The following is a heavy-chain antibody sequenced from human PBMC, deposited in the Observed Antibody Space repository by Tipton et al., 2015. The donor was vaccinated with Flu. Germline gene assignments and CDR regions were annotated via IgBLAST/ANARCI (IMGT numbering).Heavy chain of an antibody. CDR1: GFTFSSYW. CDR3: AKGHCSSTSCYWHLEYFQH. V-gene: IGHV3-23*01. Sequence: SLRLSCAASGFTFSSYWMSWVRQAPGKGLEWVSAISGSGGSTYYADSVKGRFTISRDNSKNTLYLQMNSLRAEDTAVYYCAKGHCSSTSCYWHLEYFQHWGQGTLVTVSS. D-gene: IGHD2-2*01. CDR2: ISGSGGST. J-gene: IGHJ1*01.